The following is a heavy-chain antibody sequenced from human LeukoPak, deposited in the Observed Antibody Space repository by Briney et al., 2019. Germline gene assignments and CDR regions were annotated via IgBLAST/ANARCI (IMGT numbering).Heavy chain of an antibody. Sequence: GESLRLSCAASGFTFSSYAMSWVRQAPGKGLEGVSGISTSGGSSSYADSVKGRFTISRDNPRNTLYMQMNSLRAVDTALYYCAIMHPYYDGSGYWVQWGQGTLVTVSS. CDR3: AIMHPYYDGSGYWVQ. CDR1: GFTFSSYA. D-gene: IGHD3-22*01. CDR2: ISTSGGSS. J-gene: IGHJ1*01. V-gene: IGHV3-23*01.